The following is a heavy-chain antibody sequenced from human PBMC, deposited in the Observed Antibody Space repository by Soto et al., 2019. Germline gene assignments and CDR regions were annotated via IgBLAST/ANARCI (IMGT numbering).Heavy chain of an antibody. V-gene: IGHV1-18*04. CDR3: AKDSNVLTGTTSHPDAFDI. D-gene: IGHD1-20*01. Sequence: ASVKVSCKASGYTFTSYGISWVRQAPGQGLEWMGWISAYNGNTNYAQKLQGRVTMTADTSTSTAYMELRSLRSDDTAVYYCAKDSNVLTGTTSHPDAFDIWGEGRMITV. J-gene: IGHJ3*02. CDR1: GYTFTSYG. CDR2: ISAYNGNT.